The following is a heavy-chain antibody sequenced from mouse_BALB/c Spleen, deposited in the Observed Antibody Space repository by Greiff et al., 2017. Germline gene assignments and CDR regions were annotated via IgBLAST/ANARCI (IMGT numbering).Heavy chain of an antibody. D-gene: IGHD2-1*01. CDR3: ARGNYEGDY. CDR1: GYTFTNYW. J-gene: IGHJ4*01. Sequence: VQLQESGAELVRPGTSVKISCKASGYTFTNYWLGWVKQRPGHGLEWIGDIYPGGGYTNYNEKFKGKATLTADTSSSTAYMQLRSLTSEDSAVYFCARGNYEGDYWGQGTSVTVSS. CDR2: IYPGGGYT. V-gene: IGHV1-63*02.